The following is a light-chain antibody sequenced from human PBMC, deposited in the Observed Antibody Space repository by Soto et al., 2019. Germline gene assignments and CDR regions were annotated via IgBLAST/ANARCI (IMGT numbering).Light chain of an antibody. J-gene: IGKJ3*01. Sequence: EIVLTQSPGTLSLSPGERATLSCRASQSVSSNLAWYQQKPGQAPRLLIYGASTRATGIPARFSGSGSGTEFTLTISSLQSEHFAVYYCQQYNNWPLTFGPGTKVDIK. V-gene: IGKV3D-15*01. CDR3: QQYNNWPLT. CDR2: GAS. CDR1: QSVSSN.